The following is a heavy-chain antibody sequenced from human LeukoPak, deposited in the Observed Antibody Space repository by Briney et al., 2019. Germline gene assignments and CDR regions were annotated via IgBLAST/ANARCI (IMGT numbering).Heavy chain of an antibody. V-gene: IGHV3-30*03. CDR2: ISYDGSNK. J-gene: IGHJ3*02. Sequence: GGSLRLSCAASGFTFSSYGMHWVRQAPGKGLEWVAVISYDGSNKYYADSVKGRFTISRDNAKNSLYLQMNSLRAGDTAVYYCARALSGGSWDAFDIWGQGTMVTVSS. CDR1: GFTFSSYG. D-gene: IGHD2-15*01. CDR3: ARALSGGSWDAFDI.